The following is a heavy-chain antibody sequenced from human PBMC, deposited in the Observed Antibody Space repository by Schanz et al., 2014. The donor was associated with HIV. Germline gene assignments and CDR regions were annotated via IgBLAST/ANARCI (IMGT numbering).Heavy chain of an antibody. Sequence: QVQLVESGGGVVQPGRSLRLSCAASGFSFSSHGMHWVRQPPGKGLEWVAVISDDGSSKFYADSVKGRFTISRDNSKNTLYLQMNSLRAEDTAVYYCVRVRSPRVKIVVVMDYYYYAMDVWGQGTTVTVSS. CDR3: VRVRSPRVKIVVVMDYYYYAMDV. V-gene: IGHV3-33*05. J-gene: IGHJ6*02. CDR1: GFSFSSHG. D-gene: IGHD3-22*01. CDR2: ISDDGSSK.